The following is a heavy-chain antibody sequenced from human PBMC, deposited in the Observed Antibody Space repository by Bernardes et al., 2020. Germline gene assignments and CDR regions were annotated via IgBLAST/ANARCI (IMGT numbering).Heavy chain of an antibody. CDR3: AREGVVGTTIDDFDI. CDR2: LGRGGDT. D-gene: IGHD1-26*01. Sequence: VRSLILSCVASGFTFRSSDLHWIRQATGPGLEWVAALGRGGDTHYPGSVKGRFTISRENAKNSVYLQMNSLRAGDTAVYYCAREGVVGTTIDDFDIWGQGTMVNVSS. J-gene: IGHJ3*02. CDR1: GFTFRSSD. V-gene: IGHV3-13*01.